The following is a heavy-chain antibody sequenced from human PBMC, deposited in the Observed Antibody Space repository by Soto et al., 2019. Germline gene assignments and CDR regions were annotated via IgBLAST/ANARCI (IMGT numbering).Heavy chain of an antibody. Sequence: VQLLESGGGLVQPGRSLRLSCAASGFTFSTYGMHWVRQPPGKGLEWVAVISSDGKSEHYADPVKGRFSISRDNSKNTLSLQMNSLRVEDTAVYYCAKTITTYSGDSRGRGALVDYWGQGTLVTVSS. CDR2: ISSDGKSE. J-gene: IGHJ4*02. V-gene: IGHV3-30*18. CDR3: AKTITTYSGDSRGRGALVDY. CDR1: GFTFSTYG. D-gene: IGHD3-22*01.